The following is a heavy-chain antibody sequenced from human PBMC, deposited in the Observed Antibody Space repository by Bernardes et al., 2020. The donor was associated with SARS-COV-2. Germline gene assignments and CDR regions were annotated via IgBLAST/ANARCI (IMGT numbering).Heavy chain of an antibody. CDR1: GGSFSGYY. D-gene: IGHD3-3*01. J-gene: IGHJ3*02. CDR3: ARDFWSGYHAFDI. V-gene: IGHV4-34*01. CDR2: INHSGST. Sequence: SETLSLTCAVYGGSFSGYYWSWIRQPPGKGLEWIGEINHSGSTNYNPSLKSRVTISVDTSKNQFSLKLSSVTAADTAVYYCARDFWSGYHAFDIWGQGTMVTVSS.